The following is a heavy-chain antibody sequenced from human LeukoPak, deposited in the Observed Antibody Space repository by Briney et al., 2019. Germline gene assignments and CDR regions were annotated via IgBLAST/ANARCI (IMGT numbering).Heavy chain of an antibody. CDR3: VRDSQDYSNYYYYYYGMDV. D-gene: IGHD4-11*01. Sequence: PGGSLRLSCAGSGFTFNTYSMDWVRQAPGRGLEWVSYISCSRSTIYYADSVKGRFTVSRDNSKNSLFLQMNTLRDEDTAVYYCVRDSQDYSNYYYYYYGMDVWGQGTTVTVSS. CDR2: ISCSRSTI. CDR1: GFTFNTYS. V-gene: IGHV3-48*02. J-gene: IGHJ6*02.